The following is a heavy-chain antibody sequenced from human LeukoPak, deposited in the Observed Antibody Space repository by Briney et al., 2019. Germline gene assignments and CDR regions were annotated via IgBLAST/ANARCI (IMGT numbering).Heavy chain of an antibody. D-gene: IGHD3-16*01. Sequence: GGFLRLSCAASGFTFSSYWMHWVRQAPGEGLVWVARITSDGSSTSHADSVKGRFTISRDNAKNTLYLQMNSLGAEDTAVYYCARDYAVGESFDIWGQGTLVTVSS. V-gene: IGHV3-74*01. J-gene: IGHJ3*02. CDR1: GFTFSSYW. CDR3: ARDYAVGESFDI. CDR2: ITSDGSST.